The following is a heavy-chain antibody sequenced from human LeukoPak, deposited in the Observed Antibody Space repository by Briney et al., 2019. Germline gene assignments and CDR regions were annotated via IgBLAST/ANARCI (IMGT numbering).Heavy chain of an antibody. CDR3: AKDYDILTGYYFDY. CDR1: GFTFSSYG. V-gene: IGHV3-30*18. Sequence: GRSLRLSCAAPGFTFSSYGMHWVRQAPGKWLEWVAVISYDGSNKYYADSVKGRFTISRDNSKNTLYLQMNSLRAEDTAVYYCAKDYDILTGYYFDYWGQGTLVTVSS. D-gene: IGHD3-9*01. CDR2: ISYDGSNK. J-gene: IGHJ4*02.